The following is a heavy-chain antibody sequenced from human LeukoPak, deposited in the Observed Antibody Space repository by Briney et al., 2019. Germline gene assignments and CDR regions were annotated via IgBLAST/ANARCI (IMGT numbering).Heavy chain of an antibody. CDR2: IYDNGST. V-gene: IGHV4-4*02. D-gene: IGHD6-13*01. CDR1: GGSISRSNW. Sequence: KPSETLSLTCAVSGGSISRSNWWSWVRQSPGKGLEWIGEIYDNGSTNYNPSLKSRVTISVDKSKNQSSLKLSSVTAADTAVYYCASPRAERSTWYAVDYWGQGTLVTVSA. J-gene: IGHJ4*02. CDR3: ASPRAERSTWYAVDY.